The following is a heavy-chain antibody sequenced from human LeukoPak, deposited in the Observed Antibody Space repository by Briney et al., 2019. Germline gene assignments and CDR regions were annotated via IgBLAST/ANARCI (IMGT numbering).Heavy chain of an antibody. CDR3: ARDAPAYIVVVPAAIKGIDY. CDR1: GSTFSSYW. Sequence: PGGSLRLSCAASGSTFSSYWMSWVRQAPGKGLEWVANIKQDGSEKYYVDSVEGRFTISRDNAKNSLYLQMNSLRAEDTAVYYCARDAPAYIVVVPAAIKGIDYWGQGTLVTVSS. V-gene: IGHV3-7*01. J-gene: IGHJ4*02. CDR2: IKQDGSEK. D-gene: IGHD2-2*01.